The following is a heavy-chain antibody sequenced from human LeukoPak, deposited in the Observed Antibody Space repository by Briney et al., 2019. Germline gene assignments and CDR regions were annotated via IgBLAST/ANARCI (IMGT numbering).Heavy chain of an antibody. J-gene: IGHJ4*02. CDR1: GLTFRSYA. V-gene: IGHV3-7*01. D-gene: IGHD2-2*01. CDR3: ARDGLPVALDK. Sequence: GGSLRLSCAASGLTFRSYARNWVRQAPGKGLEWIANVNPDMSEKNYVESVKGRFTISRDKVKNSLYLQMNSLRGDDTAVYYCARDGLPVALDKWGQGTLVTVSS. CDR2: VNPDMSEK.